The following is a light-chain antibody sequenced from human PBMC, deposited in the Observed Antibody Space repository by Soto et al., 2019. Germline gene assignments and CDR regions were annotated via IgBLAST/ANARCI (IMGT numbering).Light chain of an antibody. V-gene: IGLV2-23*02. Sequence: QSAVTQPASVSGSPGLSITISCTGTSSDVGSYNLVSWYQQHPGKAPKLMIYEVSKRPSGVSNRFSGSKSGNTASLTISGLQAEDEAEYYCCSYAGSSTLVFGGGTKLTVL. J-gene: IGLJ2*01. CDR1: SSDVGSYNL. CDR3: CSYAGSSTLV. CDR2: EVS.